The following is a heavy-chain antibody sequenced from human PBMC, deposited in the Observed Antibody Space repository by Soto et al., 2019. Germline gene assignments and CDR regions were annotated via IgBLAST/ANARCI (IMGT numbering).Heavy chain of an antibody. V-gene: IGHV2-5*01. CDR1: GFSLSTGGVG. D-gene: IGHD4-17*01. CDR3: AHRGYGDYPRDNWFDP. CDR2: IYWNDDN. J-gene: IGHJ5*02. Sequence: HITLKESGPTLVKPTQTLTLTCTFSGFSLSTGGVGVGWIRQPPGKALEWLALIYWNDDNRYSPSLKNRLTITKDTSKILVVLTVTNMDPVDTATYYCAHRGYGDYPRDNWFDPWGQGTQVIVSS.